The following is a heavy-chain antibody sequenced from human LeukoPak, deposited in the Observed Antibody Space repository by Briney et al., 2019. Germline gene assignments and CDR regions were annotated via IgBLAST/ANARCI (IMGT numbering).Heavy chain of an antibody. Sequence: SVKVSCKASGGTFSSYTISWVRQAPGQGLEWMGGIIPIFGTANYAQKFQGRVTITADESTSTAYMELSSLRSEDTAVYYCASTSGPGGYCSGGSCYYYYMDVWGKGTTVTVSS. J-gene: IGHJ6*03. CDR2: IIPIFGTA. D-gene: IGHD2-15*01. CDR1: GGTFSSYT. V-gene: IGHV1-69*13. CDR3: ASTSGPGGYCSGGSCYYYYMDV.